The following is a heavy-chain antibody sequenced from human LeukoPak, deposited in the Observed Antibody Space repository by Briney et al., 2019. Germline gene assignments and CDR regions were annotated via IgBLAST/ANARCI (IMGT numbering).Heavy chain of an antibody. CDR1: GFTFSSYA. D-gene: IGHD5-18*01. CDR3: ARGDTAMVNGMDV. V-gene: IGHV3-21*01. CDR2: ISSSSSYI. J-gene: IGHJ6*02. Sequence: GGSLRLSCAASGFTFSSYAMNWVRQAPGKGLEWVSSISSSSSYIYYADSVKGRFTISRDNAKNSLYLQMNSLRAEDTAVYYCARGDTAMVNGMDVWGQGTTVTVSS.